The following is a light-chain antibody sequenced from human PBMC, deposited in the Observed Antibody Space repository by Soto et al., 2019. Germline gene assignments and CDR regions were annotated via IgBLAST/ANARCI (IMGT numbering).Light chain of an antibody. V-gene: IGLV1-44*01. CDR1: SSNIGSYT. CDR3: AAWDDSLHVI. Sequence: QSVLTQPRSASGTPGQRVTISCSGSSSNIGSYTVNWYQQVPGTAPRLLIYLNNQRPSGVPDRFSGSQSGTSASLVISGLQSEDEADYYCAAWDDSLHVIFGGGTKVTVL. J-gene: IGLJ2*01. CDR2: LNN.